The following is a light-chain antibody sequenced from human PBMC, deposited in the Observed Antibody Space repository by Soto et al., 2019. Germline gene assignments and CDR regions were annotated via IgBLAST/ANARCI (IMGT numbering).Light chain of an antibody. V-gene: IGKV3-11*01. Sequence: EIVLTQSPATLSLSPGEGATLSCRASQSISSHLAWYQQKPGQAPRLLIYDASNRARGIPAKFSGSGSGTDFTLTISSLEPEDLAVYYCQQRSNWRLSFGGGTRVEIK. CDR3: QQRSNWRLS. J-gene: IGKJ4*01. CDR1: QSISSH. CDR2: DAS.